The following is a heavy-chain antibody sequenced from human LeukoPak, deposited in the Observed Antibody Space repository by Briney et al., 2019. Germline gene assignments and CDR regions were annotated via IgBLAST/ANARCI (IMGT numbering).Heavy chain of an antibody. CDR1: GGTFSSYA. Sequence: SVKVSCKASGGTFSSYAISWVRQAPGQGLEWMGGIIPIFGTANYAQKFQGRVTITADKSTSTAYMELSSLRSEDTAVYYCARVRDCSSTSCYSSDSQLPWFGESYSGAQVSAFDIWGQGTMVTVSS. CDR3: ARVRDCSSTSCYSSDSQLPWFGESYSGAQVSAFDI. CDR2: IIPIFGTA. J-gene: IGHJ3*02. V-gene: IGHV1-69*06. D-gene: IGHD2-2*02.